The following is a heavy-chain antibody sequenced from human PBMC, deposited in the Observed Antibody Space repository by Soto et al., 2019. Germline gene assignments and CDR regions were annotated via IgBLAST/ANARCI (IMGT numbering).Heavy chain of an antibody. CDR1: GYTFTSYH. V-gene: IGHV1-46*01. Sequence: QVQLMQSGAEVKKPGASVRVSCVASGYTFTSYHMHWVRQAPGQGLEWLGVIKLSGGSTTYAQRFQGRVTVTRDTSTSTVYMVLRSLRSEDTAVYHCAREGNSYSGMDVWGQGTTVTVS. CDR2: IKLSGGST. J-gene: IGHJ6*02. CDR3: AREGNSYSGMDV.